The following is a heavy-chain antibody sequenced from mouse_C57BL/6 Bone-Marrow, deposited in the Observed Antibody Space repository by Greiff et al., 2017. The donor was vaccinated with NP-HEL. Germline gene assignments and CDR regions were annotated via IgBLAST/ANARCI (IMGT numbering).Heavy chain of an antibody. D-gene: IGHD2-1*01. CDR2: IDPSDSYT. Sequence: QVQLQQPGAELVRPGTSVKLSCKASGYTFTSYWMHWVKQRPGQGLEWIGVIDPSDSYTNYNQKFKGKATLTVDTSSSTAYMQLSSLTSEDSAVYYCAGVSTMGKWLAYWGRGTGVTVSA. V-gene: IGHV1-59*01. J-gene: IGHJ3*01. CDR1: GYTFTSYW. CDR3: AGVSTMGKWLAY.